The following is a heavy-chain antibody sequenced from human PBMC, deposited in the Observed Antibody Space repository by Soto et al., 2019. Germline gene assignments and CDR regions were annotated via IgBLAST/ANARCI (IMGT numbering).Heavy chain of an antibody. CDR3: ARLLGGYYDSSGYLDY. V-gene: IGHV5-51*01. D-gene: IGHD3-22*01. J-gene: IGHJ4*02. Sequence: PGESLKISCQGSGYRFTSYWIGWVRQMPGKGLEWMGIIYPGDSDTRYSPSFQGQVTISADKSISTAYLQWSSLKASDTAMYYCARLLGGYYDSSGYLDYWGQGTLVTVSS. CDR1: GYRFTSYW. CDR2: IYPGDSDT.